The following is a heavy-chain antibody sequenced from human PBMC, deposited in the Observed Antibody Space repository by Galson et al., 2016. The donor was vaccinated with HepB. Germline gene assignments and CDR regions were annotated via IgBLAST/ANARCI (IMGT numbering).Heavy chain of an antibody. D-gene: IGHD3-22*01. CDR2: FDPEDSKT. J-gene: IGHJ4*02. CDR3: ATGSRYDKYGPSY. CDR1: GYSLSELS. V-gene: IGHV1-24*01. Sequence: SVKVSCKVFGYSLSELSMHWVRQAPGKGLEWMGGFDPEDSKTMYAPKLQGRVTMTEDTSTDTAYMELSSLRSEDTAMYYCATGSRYDKYGPSYWGQGTPVTVSS.